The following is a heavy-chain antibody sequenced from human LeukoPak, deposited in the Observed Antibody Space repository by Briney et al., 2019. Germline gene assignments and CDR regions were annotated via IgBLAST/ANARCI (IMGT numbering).Heavy chain of an antibody. J-gene: IGHJ4*02. CDR3: ARASLDYYDSSGFDY. V-gene: IGHV4-59*08. Sequence: SSETLSLTCTVSGGSISSYYWSWIRQPPGKGLEWIGYIYYSGSTNYNPSLKSRVTISVDTSKNQFSLKLSSVTAADTAVYYCARASLDYYDSSGFDYWGQGTLVTVSS. CDR2: IYYSGST. CDR1: GGSISSYY. D-gene: IGHD3-22*01.